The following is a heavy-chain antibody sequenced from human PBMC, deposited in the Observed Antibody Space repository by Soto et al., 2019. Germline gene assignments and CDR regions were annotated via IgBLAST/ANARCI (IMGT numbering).Heavy chain of an antibody. D-gene: IGHD2-15*01. V-gene: IGHV4-34*01. CDR3: ARIPRILGYCTGGSCYSTLYYFEY. CDR1: GGSFSGSY. J-gene: IGHJ4*02. Sequence: PSETLSLTCAVYGGSFSGSYCTWFFQPPGKGLEWIGEINHSGSTNYNPSLKSRVTISVDTSKNQFSLKLSSVTAADTAVYYCARIPRILGYCTGGSCYSTLYYFEYWGQGTLVT. CDR2: INHSGST.